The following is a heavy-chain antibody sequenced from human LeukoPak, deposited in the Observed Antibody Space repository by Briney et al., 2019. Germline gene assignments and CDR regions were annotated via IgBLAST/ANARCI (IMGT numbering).Heavy chain of an antibody. Sequence: SETLSLTCTVSGGSISSSSYYWGWIRQPPGKGLEWIGSIYYSGSTYYNPSLKSRVTISVDTSKNQFSLKLSSVTAADTAVYYCARDRGIVLMVYAIAGFDPWGQGTLVTVSS. V-gene: IGHV4-39*07. CDR3: ARDRGIVLMVYAIAGFDP. CDR1: GGSISSSSYY. J-gene: IGHJ5*02. D-gene: IGHD2-8*01. CDR2: IYYSGST.